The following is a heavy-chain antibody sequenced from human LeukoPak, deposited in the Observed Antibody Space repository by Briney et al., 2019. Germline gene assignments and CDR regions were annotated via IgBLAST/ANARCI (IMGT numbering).Heavy chain of an antibody. D-gene: IGHD3-10*01. CDR2: INWNGGTT. V-gene: IGHV3-20*01. CDR1: GFTFSNFA. J-gene: IGHJ4*02. Sequence: GGSLRLSCAVSGFTFSNFAMSWVRQAAGKGLEWVSGINWNGGTTDYADSVKGRFTISRGNAQNYLYLQMNSLRAEDTALYHCARGPKYGSGSYSDYWGQGTLVTVSS. CDR3: ARGPKYGSGSYSDY.